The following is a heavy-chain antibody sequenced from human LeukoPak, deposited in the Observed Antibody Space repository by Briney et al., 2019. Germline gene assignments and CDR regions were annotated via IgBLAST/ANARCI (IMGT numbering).Heavy chain of an antibody. J-gene: IGHJ4*02. V-gene: IGHV4-30-2*01. CDR2: IYHSGST. CDR1: GGSISSGGYS. Sequence: SETLSLTCAVSGGSISSGGYSWSWIRQPPGKGLEWIGYIYHSGSTYYNPSLKSRVTISVDTSKNQFSLKLSSVTAADTAVYYCATTTGYDSSGFAFDYWGQGTLVTVSS. CDR3: ATTTGYDSSGFAFDY. D-gene: IGHD3-22*01.